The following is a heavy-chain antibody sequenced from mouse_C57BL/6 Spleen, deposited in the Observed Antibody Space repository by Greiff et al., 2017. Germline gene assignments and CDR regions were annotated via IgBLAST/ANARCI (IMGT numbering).Heavy chain of an antibody. CDR3: ARAGPFDY. CDR1: GFSLTSYG. J-gene: IGHJ2*01. V-gene: IGHV2-2*01. CDR2: IWSGGST. Sequence: VQRVESGPGLVQPSQSLSITCPVSGFSLTSYGVHWVRQSPGKGLEWLGVIWSGGSTDYNAAFISRLSISKDNSKSQVFFKMNSLQADDTAIYYCARAGPFDYWGQGTTLTVAS.